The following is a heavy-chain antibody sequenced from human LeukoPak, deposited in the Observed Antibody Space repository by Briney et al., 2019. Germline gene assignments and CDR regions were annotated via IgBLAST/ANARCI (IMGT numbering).Heavy chain of an antibody. D-gene: IGHD4-17*01. CDR3: ARLIAGKLTTVTTTYYFDY. CDR1: GGSFSGYY. V-gene: IGHV4-34*01. CDR2: INHSGST. J-gene: IGHJ4*02. Sequence: SETLSLTCAVYGGSFSGYYWSWIRQPPGKGLEWIGEINHSGSTNYNPPLKSRVTISVDTSKTQFSLKLSSVTAADTAVYYCARLIAGKLTTVTTTYYFDYWGQGTLVTVPS.